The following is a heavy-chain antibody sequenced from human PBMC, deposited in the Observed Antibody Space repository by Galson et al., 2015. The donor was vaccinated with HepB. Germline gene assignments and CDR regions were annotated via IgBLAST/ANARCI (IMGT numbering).Heavy chain of an antibody. J-gene: IGHJ6*03. V-gene: IGHV5-51*01. Sequence: QSGAEVKKPGESLKISCKGSGSSFTSYWIGWVRQMPGKGLEWMGIIYPGDSDTRYSPSFQGQVTISADKSISTAYLQWSSLKASDTAMYYCARHKRGYPERLYYYYYYYMDVWGKGTTVTVS. CDR3: ARHKRGYPERLYYYYYYYMDV. CDR1: GSSFTSYW. CDR2: IYPGDSDT. D-gene: IGHD2-15*01.